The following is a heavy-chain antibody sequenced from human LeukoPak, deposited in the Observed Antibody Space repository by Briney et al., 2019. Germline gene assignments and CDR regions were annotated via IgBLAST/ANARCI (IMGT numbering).Heavy chain of an antibody. Sequence: GGSLRLSCVASGFTVSNNHVSWVRQAPGKGLEWVSLIDNVGGTYYADSVKGRFTISRDHSENTLYLQMNSLRAEDTALYYCMGYGGNSFWGQGTLVTVPS. CDR1: GFTVSNNH. D-gene: IGHD4-23*01. V-gene: IGHV3-66*01. CDR3: MGYGGNSF. CDR2: IDNVGGT. J-gene: IGHJ4*02.